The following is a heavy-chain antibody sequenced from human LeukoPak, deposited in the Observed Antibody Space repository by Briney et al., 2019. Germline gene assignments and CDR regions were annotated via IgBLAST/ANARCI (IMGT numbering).Heavy chain of an antibody. V-gene: IGHV3-23*01. CDR1: GFSSSGYA. Sequence: PGGSLRLSCEVSGFSSSGYAMSWVRQAPGKGLEWVSTISVSGGSIYYADSVKGRFTISRDNSKSTLYLQMNSLRAEDTAVYYCAKESAYCGGGCYYLVDSWGQGTLVTVSS. CDR3: AKESAYCGGGCYYLVDS. CDR2: ISVSGGSI. D-gene: IGHD2-21*01. J-gene: IGHJ4*02.